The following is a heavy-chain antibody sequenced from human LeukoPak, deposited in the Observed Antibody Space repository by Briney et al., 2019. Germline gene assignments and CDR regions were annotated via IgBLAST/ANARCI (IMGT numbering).Heavy chain of an antibody. V-gene: IGHV3-48*03. CDR2: ISSFSSTI. J-gene: IGHJ4*02. Sequence: PGGSLRLSCAASGFTFSSYEMNWVRQAPGKGLEWVSYISSFSSTIYYADSVMGRFTISRDNAKNSLYLQMNSLRAEDTAVHYCARSPNYKGYFDYWGQGTLVTVSS. D-gene: IGHD3-10*01. CDR1: GFTFSSYE. CDR3: ARSPNYKGYFDY.